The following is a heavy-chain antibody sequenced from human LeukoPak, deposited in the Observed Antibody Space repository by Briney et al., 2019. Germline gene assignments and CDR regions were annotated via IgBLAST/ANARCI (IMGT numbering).Heavy chain of an antibody. Sequence: GGSLRLSCAASGFTFSSYAVSWVRQAPGKGLEWVSSISGSGGSTYSVDSVKGRFTISRDNSKNTLYLQMNSLRAEDTALYYCAKDRSCTNDICHGDFDYWGQGTLVTVSS. D-gene: IGHD2-8*01. CDR3: AKDRSCTNDICHGDFDY. J-gene: IGHJ4*02. CDR2: ISGSGGST. CDR1: GFTFSSYA. V-gene: IGHV3-23*01.